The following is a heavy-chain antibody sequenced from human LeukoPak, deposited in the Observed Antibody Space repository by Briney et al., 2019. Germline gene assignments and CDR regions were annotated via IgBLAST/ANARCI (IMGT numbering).Heavy chain of an antibody. Sequence: RGRSLSLSCAASGFTFNSYAMHWVRQARGGGLEWVGRIKNIGDGVTTDYAARVKGRFTISSEDSNISLYLQMNSLKTEDKAVYYCTPHGFRDRDSWGQGTLVTVSS. CDR3: TPHGFRDRDS. V-gene: IGHV3-15*01. D-gene: IGHD2-21*01. CDR2: IKNIGDGVTT. J-gene: IGHJ5*02. CDR1: GFTFNSYA.